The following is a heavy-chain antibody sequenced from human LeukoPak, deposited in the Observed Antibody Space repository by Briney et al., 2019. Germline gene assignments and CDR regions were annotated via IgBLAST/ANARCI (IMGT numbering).Heavy chain of an antibody. V-gene: IGHV1-46*01. CDR3: ARGFIRVELRIRASNWFDP. D-gene: IGHD1-7*01. CDR2: INPSGGST. CDR1: GYTFTSYY. J-gene: IGHJ5*02. Sequence: ASVKVSCKASGYTFTSYYMHWVRQAPGQGLEWMGIINPSGGSTSYAQKFQGRVTMTRNTSISTAYMELSSLRSEDTAVYYCARGFIRVELRIRASNWFDPWGQGTLVTVSS.